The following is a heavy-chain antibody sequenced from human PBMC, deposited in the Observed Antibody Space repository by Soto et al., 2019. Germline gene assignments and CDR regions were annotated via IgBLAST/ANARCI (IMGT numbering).Heavy chain of an antibody. V-gene: IGHV3-30*18. CDR3: AKMTTDLGYYYHAMDV. CDR1: GYTFSRYG. Sequence: QVQLVESGGGVVQPGGSLRLSCAASGYTFSRYGMHWVRQAPGKGLEWVTFIAYDGSNEYYADSVKGRFTIARDNSKNTLYLQMNSLRAEDTAVYYCAKMTTDLGYYYHAMDVWGQGTTVSVSS. D-gene: IGHD1-1*01. J-gene: IGHJ6*02. CDR2: IAYDGSNE.